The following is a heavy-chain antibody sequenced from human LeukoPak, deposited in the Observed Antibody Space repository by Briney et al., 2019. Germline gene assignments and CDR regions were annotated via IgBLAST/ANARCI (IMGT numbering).Heavy chain of an antibody. D-gene: IGHD2-2*02. CDR1: GFSFSGYA. CDR3: AKGSRGYTNYYFDY. Sequence: PGGSLRLSCASSGFSFSGYAMIWVRQAPWKGLELVSTISGSGASTFYADSVRGRSITSKDIPSNIVYLQMNSLRAEDTAVYYCAKGSRGYTNYYFDYWGQGTLVTVSS. V-gene: IGHV3-23*01. CDR2: ISGSGAST. J-gene: IGHJ4*02.